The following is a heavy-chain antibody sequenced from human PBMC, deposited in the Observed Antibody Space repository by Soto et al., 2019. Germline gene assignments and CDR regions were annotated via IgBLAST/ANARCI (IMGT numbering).Heavy chain of an antibody. CDR1: GGSISSYY. CDR2: IYTSGST. Sequence: PSETLSLTCTVSGGSISSYYWSWIRQPAGKGLEWIGRIYTSGSTYYNPSLKSRVTMSLDTSKNHFSLKLSSVTAADTAVYYCAGGAAADYFDYWGQGTLVPVYS. D-gene: IGHD6-13*01. J-gene: IGHJ4*02. V-gene: IGHV4-4*07. CDR3: AGGAAADYFDY.